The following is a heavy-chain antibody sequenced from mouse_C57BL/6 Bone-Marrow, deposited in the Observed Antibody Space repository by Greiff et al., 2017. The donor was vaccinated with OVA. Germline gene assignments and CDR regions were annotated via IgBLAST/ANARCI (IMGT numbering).Heavy chain of an antibody. V-gene: IGHV5-6*01. D-gene: IGHD1-1*01. J-gene: IGHJ4*01. Sequence: EVHLVESGGDLVKPGGSLKLSCAASGFTFSSYGMSWVRQTPDKRLEWVATISSGGSYTYYPDSVKGRFTISRDNAKNTLYLQMSSLKSEDTAMYYCARQPDYYGSSRYAMDYWGQGTSVTVSS. CDR3: ARQPDYYGSSRYAMDY. CDR2: ISSGGSYT. CDR1: GFTFSSYG.